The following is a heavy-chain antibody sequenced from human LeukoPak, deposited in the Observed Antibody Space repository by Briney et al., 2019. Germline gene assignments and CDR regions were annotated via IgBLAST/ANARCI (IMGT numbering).Heavy chain of an antibody. J-gene: IGHJ6*02. CDR1: GGSISSYY. D-gene: IGHD3/OR15-3a*01. CDR3: ARSRARTYYYGMDV. V-gene: IGHV4-59*08. CDR2: IYYSGST. Sequence: SETLSLTCTVSGGSISSYYWSWIRQPPGKGLEWIGYIYYSGSTNYNPSLKSRVTISVDTSKNQFSLKLSSVTAADTAVYCCARSRARTYYYGMDVWGQGTTVTVSS.